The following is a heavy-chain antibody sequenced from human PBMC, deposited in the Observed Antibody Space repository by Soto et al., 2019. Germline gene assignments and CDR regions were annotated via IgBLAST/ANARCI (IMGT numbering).Heavy chain of an antibody. CDR3: ARGTSGYDWEDPGYYFDY. V-gene: IGHV1-18*01. J-gene: IGHJ4*02. Sequence: QVQLVQSGAEVKKPGASVKVSCKASGYTFTSYGISWARQAPGQGLEWMGWISAYNGNTNYAQKLQGRVTMTTDTSTSTAYMELRSLRSDDTAVYYCARGTSGYDWEDPGYYFDYWGQGTLVTVSS. CDR1: GYTFTSYG. CDR2: ISAYNGNT. D-gene: IGHD5-12*01.